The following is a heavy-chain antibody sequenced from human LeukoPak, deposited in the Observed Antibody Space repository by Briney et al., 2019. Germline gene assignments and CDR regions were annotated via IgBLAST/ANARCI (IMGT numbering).Heavy chain of an antibody. Sequence: GGSLRLSCAASGFRISSHWMHWVRHASGEGPAWVANINSDASGTNYADSVKGRFTISRDNAKNTLDLQMNSLTAEDTGVYYCASGGSELIRLLDLWGQGTRVAVSS. CDR2: INSDASGT. CDR3: ASGGSELIRLLDL. CDR1: GFRISSHW. V-gene: IGHV3-74*01. J-gene: IGHJ4*02. D-gene: IGHD2/OR15-2a*01.